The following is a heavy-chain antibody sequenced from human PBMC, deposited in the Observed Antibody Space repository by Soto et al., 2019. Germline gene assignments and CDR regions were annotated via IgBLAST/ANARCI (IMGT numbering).Heavy chain of an antibody. J-gene: IGHJ5*02. D-gene: IGHD3-10*01. CDR3: APSPAPGSATYYHSWFDP. V-gene: IGHV4-34*01. CDR1: GGCISGYE. CDR2: SNHSGST. Sequence: GSLGVPCTVSGGCISGYEGSWIRQRPGRGLEWIGESNHSGSTNNNPSLKSRVTTSVDTSNTQFSLKVSSVTPADTAVYYCAPSPAPGSATYYHSWFDPCRQRTLVIFSS.